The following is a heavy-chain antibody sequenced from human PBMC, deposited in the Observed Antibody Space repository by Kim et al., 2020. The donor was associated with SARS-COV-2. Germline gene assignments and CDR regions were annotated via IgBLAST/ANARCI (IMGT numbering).Heavy chain of an antibody. CDR3: ARNKILDS. V-gene: IGHV3-48*03. Sequence: GTTTYYADSVKGRFTISSDNAKNSLSLQMNSLRVEDTAVYYCARNKILDSWGQGTLVTVSS. J-gene: IGHJ5*01. CDR2: GTTT. D-gene: IGHD2-15*01.